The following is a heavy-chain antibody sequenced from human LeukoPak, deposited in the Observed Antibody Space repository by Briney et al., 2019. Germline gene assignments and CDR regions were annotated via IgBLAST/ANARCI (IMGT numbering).Heavy chain of an antibody. D-gene: IGHD3-10*01. Sequence: TSETLSLTCTVSGGSISSYYWSWIRQPAGKGLEWIGRIYTSGSTNYSPSLKSRVTMSVDTSKNQFSLKLSSVTAADTAVYYCAREPVRASMFDPWGQGTLVTVSS. J-gene: IGHJ5*02. CDR3: AREPVRASMFDP. CDR2: IYTSGST. V-gene: IGHV4-4*07. CDR1: GGSISSYY.